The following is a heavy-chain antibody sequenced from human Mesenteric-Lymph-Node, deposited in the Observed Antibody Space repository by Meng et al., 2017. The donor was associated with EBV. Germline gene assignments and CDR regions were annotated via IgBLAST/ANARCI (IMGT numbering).Heavy chain of an antibody. CDR2: VYYSGST. CDR1: GGSVSSVSYY. CDR3: ARDPYGATDF. V-gene: IGHV4-61*01. D-gene: IGHD4-17*01. J-gene: IGHJ4*02. Sequence: QVQLQESGPGLGKRSDTVSLTCTVSGGSVSSVSYYWNWIRQPPGKGLEWIGYVYYSGSTKYNPSLKSRVTISVDTSKNQFSLKLTSVTAADTAVYYCARDPYGATDFWGQGTLVTVSS.